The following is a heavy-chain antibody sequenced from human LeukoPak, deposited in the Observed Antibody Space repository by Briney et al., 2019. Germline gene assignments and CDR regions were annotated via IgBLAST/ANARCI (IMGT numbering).Heavy chain of an antibody. Sequence: SETLSLTCTVSGVSISSSSYYWGWIRQPPGKGLEWIGSIYYSGSTYYNPSLKSRVTISVDTSKNQFSLRLSSVTAADTAVYYCARAIVVVITTEVRAFDIWGQGTMVTVSS. V-gene: IGHV4-39*01. CDR1: GVSISSSSYY. J-gene: IGHJ3*02. D-gene: IGHD3-22*01. CDR2: IYYSGST. CDR3: ARAIVVVITTEVRAFDI.